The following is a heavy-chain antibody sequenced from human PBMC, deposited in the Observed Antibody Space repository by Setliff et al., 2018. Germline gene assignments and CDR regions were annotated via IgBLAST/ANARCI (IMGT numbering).Heavy chain of an antibody. Sequence: TLSLTCAVSGGSITSSHWWSWVRQPPEKGLEWIGEIFHSGSTAYNPSLKGRVTISVDKSKNQFSLSLTSVTAADTAVYYCARREIAVAGDPFEPWGQGTLVTVSS. V-gene: IGHV4-4*02. J-gene: IGHJ4*02. CDR3: ARREIAVAGDPFEP. CDR2: IFHSGST. D-gene: IGHD6-19*01. CDR1: GGSITSSHW.